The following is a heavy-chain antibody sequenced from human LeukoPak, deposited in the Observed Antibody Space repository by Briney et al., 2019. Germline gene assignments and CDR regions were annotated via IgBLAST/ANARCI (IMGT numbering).Heavy chain of an antibody. CDR3: ARGASRSFDY. Sequence: GASVKVSCKASGYTFTGYYMHWVRQAPGQGLEWMGWMNPNSGNTGYTQKFQGRVTMTRSTSINTAYMELSSLRSEDTAVYYCARGASRSFDYWGQGTLVAVSS. V-gene: IGHV1-8*02. CDR1: GYTFTGYY. J-gene: IGHJ4*02. CDR2: MNPNSGNT.